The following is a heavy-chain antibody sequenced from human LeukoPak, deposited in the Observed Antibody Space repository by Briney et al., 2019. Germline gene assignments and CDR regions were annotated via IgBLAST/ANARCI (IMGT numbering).Heavy chain of an antibody. J-gene: IGHJ4*02. CDR3: AKQIWFGESPEFDY. V-gene: IGHV3-23*01. CDR1: GFPHRSYA. CDR2: ISGSGGST. D-gene: IGHD3-10*01. Sequence: GGSLRLSCAVSGFPHRSYAMRWAREAPGKALVCVSAISGSGGSTYYADSVKGRFPISRDNSKNTLYLQMNSLRAEDTAVYYCAKQIWFGESPEFDYWGQGTLVTVSS.